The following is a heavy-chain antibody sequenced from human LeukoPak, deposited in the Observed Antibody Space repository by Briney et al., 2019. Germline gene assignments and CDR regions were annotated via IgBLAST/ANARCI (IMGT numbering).Heavy chain of an antibody. Sequence: GGSLRLSCAPSGFIFSSFAMGWVRQAPGKGLEWVSGLSGLGYRTHYADSVKGRFTISRDNSQNMLFLQMNSLRAEDTAVYYCAKGGYSYVPDAFDIWGQGTMVTVSS. V-gene: IGHV3-23*01. J-gene: IGHJ3*02. D-gene: IGHD5-18*01. CDR3: AKGGYSYVPDAFDI. CDR1: GFIFSSFA. CDR2: LSGLGYRT.